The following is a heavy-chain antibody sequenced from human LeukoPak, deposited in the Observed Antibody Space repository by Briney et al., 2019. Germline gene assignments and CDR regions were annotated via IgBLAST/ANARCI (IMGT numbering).Heavy chain of an antibody. Sequence: GASVKVSCKASGGTFSSYAISWVRQAPGQGLEWMGGIIPIFGTANYAQKIQGRVTITADESTSTAYMELSSLRSEDTAVYYCARGHSYYYYYGMDVWGQGTTVTVSS. CDR2: IIPIFGTA. J-gene: IGHJ6*02. CDR3: ARGHSYYYYYGMDV. CDR1: GGTFSSYA. D-gene: IGHD2-21*01. V-gene: IGHV1-69*13.